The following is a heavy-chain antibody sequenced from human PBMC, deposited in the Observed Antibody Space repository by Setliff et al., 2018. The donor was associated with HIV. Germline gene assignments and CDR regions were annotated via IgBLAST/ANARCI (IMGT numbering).Heavy chain of an antibody. CDR1: GYTLTEVS. J-gene: IGHJ1*01. V-gene: IGHV1-18*01. CDR3: VRGVTRDISGYYRDEYFQH. Sequence: ASVKVSCKISGYTLTEVSMHWVRQAPGKGLEWMGWISPYNGDTRFAQSLQGRVTLTTDTSTNTAYMEMRTLRSDDTAVYFCVRGVTRDISGYYRDEYFQHWGQGTPVTV. CDR2: ISPYNGDT. D-gene: IGHD3-22*01.